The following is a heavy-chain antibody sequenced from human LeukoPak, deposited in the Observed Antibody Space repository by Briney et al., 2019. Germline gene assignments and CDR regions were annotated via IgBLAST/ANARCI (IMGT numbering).Heavy chain of an antibody. CDR3: ARHGGYKYGYEDY. J-gene: IGHJ4*02. CDR2: ISSSSSYI. V-gene: IGHV3-21*04. CDR1: GFTFSGYS. Sequence: GGSLRLSCAASGFTFSGYSMDWVRQAPGKGLEWVSSISSSSSYIYYADSVKGRFTISRDNAKNSLYLQMNSLRAEDTAVYYCARHGGYKYGYEDYWGQGSLVTVSS. D-gene: IGHD5-18*01.